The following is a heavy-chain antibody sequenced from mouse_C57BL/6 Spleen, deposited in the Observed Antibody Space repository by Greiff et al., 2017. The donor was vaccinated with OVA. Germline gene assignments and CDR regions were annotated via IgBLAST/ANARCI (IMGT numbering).Heavy chain of an antibody. V-gene: IGHV1-52*01. CDR2: IDPSDSKT. Sequence: QVQLQQPGAELVRPGSSVKLSCKASGYTFTSYWMHWVKQRPIQGLEWIGNIDPSDSKTHYNQKFKDKATLTVDKSSSTAYMQLSSLTSEDSAVYYCARGITTVVANVYFDVWGTGTTVTVAS. D-gene: IGHD1-1*01. CDR3: ARGITTVVANVYFDV. J-gene: IGHJ1*03. CDR1: GYTFTSYW.